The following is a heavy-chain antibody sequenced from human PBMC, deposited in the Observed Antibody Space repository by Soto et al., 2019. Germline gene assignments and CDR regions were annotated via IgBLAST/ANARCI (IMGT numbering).Heavy chain of an antibody. CDR2: IIPIFGTA. CDR1: GGTFSSYA. D-gene: IGHD1-26*01. Sequence: SVKVSCKASGGTFSSYAISWVRQAPGQGLEWMGGIIPIFGTANYAQKLQGRVTITADESTSTAYMELSSLRSEDTAVYYCARGATGATLLAPFDYWGQGTLVTVSS. V-gene: IGHV1-69*13. J-gene: IGHJ4*02. CDR3: ARGATGATLLAPFDY.